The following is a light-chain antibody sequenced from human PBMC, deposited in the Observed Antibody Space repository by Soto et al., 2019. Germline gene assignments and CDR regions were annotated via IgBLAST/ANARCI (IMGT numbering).Light chain of an antibody. V-gene: IGLV2-14*03. CDR2: DVN. CDR3: NSWTTSTTMI. CDR1: SSDIGADNF. Sequence: QSALTQPASVSGSPGPSITISCTGTSSDIGADNFVSWYQQHPGKAPKLMLYDVNIRPSGVSNRFSGSKSGNTASRTISGLQAEDEAEYYCNSWTTSTTMIFGGGTKVTVL. J-gene: IGLJ2*01.